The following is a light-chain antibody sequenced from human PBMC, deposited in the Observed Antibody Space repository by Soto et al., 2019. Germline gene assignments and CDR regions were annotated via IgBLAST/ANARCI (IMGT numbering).Light chain of an antibody. CDR3: QTWGTGEV. CDR2: LNSDGSH. J-gene: IGLJ2*01. CDR1: SGHSSYA. V-gene: IGLV4-69*01. Sequence: QPVLTQSPSASASLGASVKLTCTLSSGHSSYAIAWHQQQPEKGPRYLMKLNSDGSHTKGDGIPDRFSGSSSGAGRYLTISNLQSEDEADYYCQTWGTGEVFGGGTKLTVL.